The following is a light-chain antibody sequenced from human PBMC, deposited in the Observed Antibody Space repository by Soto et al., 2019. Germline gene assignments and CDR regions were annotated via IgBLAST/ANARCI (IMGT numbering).Light chain of an antibody. CDR2: GAS. CDR1: QGIRTD. CDR3: LQDYNYPRT. V-gene: IGKV1-6*01. J-gene: IGKJ1*01. Sequence: AIRMTQSPSSLSASVGDRVTITCRASQGIRTDLGWYQHQPGKAPKLLIYGASSLQSGVPSRFSGSGSGTDFTLTISSLQPDDFATYYCLQDYNYPRTFGQGTKVESK.